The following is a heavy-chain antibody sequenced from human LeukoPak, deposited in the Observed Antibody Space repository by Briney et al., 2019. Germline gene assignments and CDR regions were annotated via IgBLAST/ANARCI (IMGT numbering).Heavy chain of an antibody. CDR1: GFTVSSNY. Sequence: GGSLRLSCASSGFTVSSNYISGVRQAPGKGLEWVSVIYSGGSTYYADSVKGRFTISRDNSKNTLYLQMNSLRAEDTAVYYCAGCSGYYYYGMDAWGKGTTVTVSS. J-gene: IGHJ6*04. CDR2: IYSGGST. V-gene: IGHV3-53*01. CDR3: AGCSGYYYYGMDA. D-gene: IGHD3-22*01.